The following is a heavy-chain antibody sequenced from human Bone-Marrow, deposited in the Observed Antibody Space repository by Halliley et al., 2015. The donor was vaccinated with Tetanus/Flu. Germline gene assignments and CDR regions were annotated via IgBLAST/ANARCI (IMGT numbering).Heavy chain of an antibody. V-gene: IGHV3-21*01. J-gene: IGHJ3*02. D-gene: IGHD3-22*01. CDR3: ARDDSDYDSSGYYSDDAFDI. CDR1: GLTVSKYY. CDR2: ISSSSCYI. Sequence: SLRLSCAASGLTVSKYYMNWVRQAPGKGLEWVSSISSSSCYIYYADSVKGRFTISRDNAKNSLYLQMNSLRAGDTAVYYCARDDSDYDSSGYYSDDAFDIWGQGTMVTVSS.